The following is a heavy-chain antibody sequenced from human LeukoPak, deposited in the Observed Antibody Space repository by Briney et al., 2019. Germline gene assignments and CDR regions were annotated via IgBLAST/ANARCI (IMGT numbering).Heavy chain of an antibody. CDR2: IYTSGST. CDR3: ARASGNYHNYYYYYIDV. Sequence: SETLSLTCTVSGGSISSYYWSWIRQPAGKGLEWIGRIYTSGSTNYNPSLKSRVTMSVDTSKNQFSLKLSSVTAADTAMYYCARASGNYHNYYYYYIDVWGKGTTVTVSS. D-gene: IGHD1-26*01. CDR1: GGSISSYY. V-gene: IGHV4-4*07. J-gene: IGHJ6*03.